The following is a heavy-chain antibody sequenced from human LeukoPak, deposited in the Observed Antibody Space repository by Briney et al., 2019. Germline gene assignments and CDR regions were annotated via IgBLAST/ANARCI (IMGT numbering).Heavy chain of an antibody. D-gene: IGHD3-10*01. CDR1: GFTFSHYS. J-gene: IGHJ6*02. CDR2: ISSSSSNI. Sequence: GGSRRLSCAASGFTFSHYSMNWVRQAPGKGLEWVSYISSSSSNIYYADSVKGRFTISRDNAKNSLYLQMNSLRAEDTAVYYCARDYYGSGSYYNVWGQGTTVTVSS. V-gene: IGHV3-48*04. CDR3: ARDYYGSGSYYNV.